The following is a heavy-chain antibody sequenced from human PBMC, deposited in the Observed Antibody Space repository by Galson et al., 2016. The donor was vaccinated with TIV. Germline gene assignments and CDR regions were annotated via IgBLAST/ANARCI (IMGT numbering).Heavy chain of an antibody. V-gene: IGHV3-21*01. CDR2: ISASASHI. Sequence: SLRLSCAASKLSFSAYSMNWVRQAPGKGLEWVSFISASASHIYYADSVKGRFTISRDNAKNSLYLQMNSLRVEDTAVYYCARDFSGLDGWGQGTTVTVSS. CDR1: KLSFSAYS. J-gene: IGHJ6*02. CDR3: ARDFSGLDG.